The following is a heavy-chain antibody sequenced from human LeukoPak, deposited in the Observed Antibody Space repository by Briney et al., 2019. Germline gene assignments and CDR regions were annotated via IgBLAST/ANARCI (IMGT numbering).Heavy chain of an antibody. V-gene: IGHV4-59*01. D-gene: IGHD3-9*01. CDR2: IYYSGST. CDR3: ASHYDILTGYAY. J-gene: IGHJ4*02. Sequence: SETLSLTCTVSGGSISSYYWSWIRQPPGKGLEWIGYIYYSGSTNYNPSLKSRVTISADTSKTQFSLKLSSVTAADTAVYYCASHYDILTGYAYWGQGTLVTVSS. CDR1: GGSISSYY.